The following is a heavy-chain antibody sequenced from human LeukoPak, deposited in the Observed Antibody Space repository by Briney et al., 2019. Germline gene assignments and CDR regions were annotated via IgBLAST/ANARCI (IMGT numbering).Heavy chain of an antibody. V-gene: IGHV3-74*01. CDR2: INSDGSRT. CDR3: ASGSWSAADTNIDY. D-gene: IGHD6-13*01. J-gene: IGHJ4*02. CDR1: GFTLSTYW. Sequence: PGGSLRLSCAASGFTLSTYWMHCVRQGPGKGLVWVSCINSDGSRTTYADSVKGRFTISRDNAKNTLYLQMNTLRVEDTAVYYCASGSWSAADTNIDYWGQGTLVTVSS.